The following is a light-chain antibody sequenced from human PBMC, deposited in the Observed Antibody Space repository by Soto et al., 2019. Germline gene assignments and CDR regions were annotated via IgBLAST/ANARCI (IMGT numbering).Light chain of an antibody. CDR3: QQYGSSPRT. V-gene: IGKV3-20*01. Sequence: EIVLTQFPGTLSLSPWERATLSCRASQSVGSNYLAWYQQKPGQAPRLLIHGASSRATGIPDRFSGSGSGTDFTLTISRREPEDFAGYYCQQYGSSPRTFGQGTKVDIK. CDR1: QSVGSNY. J-gene: IGKJ1*01. CDR2: GAS.